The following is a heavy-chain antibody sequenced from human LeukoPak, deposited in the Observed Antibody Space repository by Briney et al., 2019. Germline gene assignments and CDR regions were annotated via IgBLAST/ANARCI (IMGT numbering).Heavy chain of an antibody. V-gene: IGHV4-59*01. CDR1: GGSISNYF. Sequence: SETLSLTCTVSGGSISNYFWSWIRQPPGKGLEWIGYIYYSGSTNYNPSLKSRVTISVDTSKNQFSLKLSSVTAADTAVYYCARDRNNWFDPWGQGTLVTVSS. J-gene: IGHJ5*02. CDR2: IYYSGST. CDR3: ARDRNNWFDP.